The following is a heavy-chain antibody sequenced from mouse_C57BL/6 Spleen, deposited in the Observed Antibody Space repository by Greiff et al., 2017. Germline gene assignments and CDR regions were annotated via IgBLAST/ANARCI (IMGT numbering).Heavy chain of an antibody. D-gene: IGHD1-3*01. CDR3: ARYPLTPCYFDY. Sequence: EVQLVESGGGLVQPGGSLSLSCAASGFTFTDYYMSWVRQPPGKALEWLGFIRNKANGYTTEYSASVKGRFTISRDNSQSILDLQMNALRAEDSAAYYCARYPLTPCYFDYWGQGTTLTVSS. CDR1: GFTFTDYY. V-gene: IGHV7-3*01. J-gene: IGHJ2*01. CDR2: IRNKANGYTT.